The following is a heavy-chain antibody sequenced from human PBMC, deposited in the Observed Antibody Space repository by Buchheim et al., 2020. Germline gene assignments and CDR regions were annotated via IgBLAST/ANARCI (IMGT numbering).Heavy chain of an antibody. D-gene: IGHD6-19*01. J-gene: IGHJ4*02. V-gene: IGHV3-30*18. CDR2: ISYDGSNK. CDR3: AKDMSIAVAGTLGY. Sequence: QVQLVESGGGVVQPGRSLRLSCAASGFTFSSYGMHWVRQAPGKGLEWVAVISYDGSNKYYADSVKGRFTISRDNSKNTLYLQMNSLRAEDTAVYYCAKDMSIAVAGTLGYWGQGTL. CDR1: GFTFSSYG.